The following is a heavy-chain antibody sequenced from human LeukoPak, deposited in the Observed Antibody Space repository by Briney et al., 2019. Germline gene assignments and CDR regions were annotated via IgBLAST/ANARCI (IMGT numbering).Heavy chain of an antibody. Sequence: GGSLRLSCAVSGITLSNYGMSWVRQAPGKELEWVAGISGSGGSTNFADSVKGRFTISRDNPRNTLYLQMNSLRGEDTAVYFCAKRAVVIRVILVGFHKEAYYFDSWGQGALVTVSS. J-gene: IGHJ4*02. CDR1: GITLSNYG. V-gene: IGHV3-23*01. D-gene: IGHD3-22*01. CDR3: AKRAVVIRVILVGFHKEAYYFDS. CDR2: ISGSGGST.